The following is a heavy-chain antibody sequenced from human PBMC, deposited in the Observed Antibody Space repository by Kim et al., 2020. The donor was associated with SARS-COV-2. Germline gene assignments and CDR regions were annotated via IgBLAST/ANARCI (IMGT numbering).Heavy chain of an antibody. J-gene: IGHJ2*01. CDR3: ASDSSGYYTVERDWYFDL. D-gene: IGHD3-22*01. V-gene: IGHV4-31*03. CDR1: GGSISSGGYY. CDR2: IYYSGST. Sequence: SETLSLTCTVSGGSISSGGYYWSWIRQHPGKGLEWIGYIYYSGSTYYNPSLKSRVTISVDTSKNQFSLKLSSVTAADTAVYYCASDSSGYYTVERDWYFDLWGRGTLVTVSS.